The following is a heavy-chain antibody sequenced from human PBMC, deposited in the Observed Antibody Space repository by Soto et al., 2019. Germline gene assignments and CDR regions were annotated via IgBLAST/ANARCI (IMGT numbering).Heavy chain of an antibody. D-gene: IGHD2-15*01. V-gene: IGHV3-23*01. Sequence: GGSLRLSCAASGFTFSSYAMSWVRQAPGKGLEWVSAIIGSGGSTYYADSVKGRFTISRDNSKNTLYLQMNSLRAEDTAVYYCARLYCSGGSCYGAFDIWGQGTMVTVSS. CDR3: ARLYCSGGSCYGAFDI. CDR1: GFTFSSYA. J-gene: IGHJ3*02. CDR2: IIGSGGST.